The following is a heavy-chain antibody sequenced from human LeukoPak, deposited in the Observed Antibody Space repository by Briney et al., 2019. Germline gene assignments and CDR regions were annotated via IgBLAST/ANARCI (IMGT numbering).Heavy chain of an antibody. J-gene: IGHJ4*02. V-gene: IGHV3-13*01. D-gene: IGHD4-11*01. CDR3: AKAFDYNGLRGEGGSFDC. Sequence: PGGSLRLSCVASGFNFSKNDMHWVRQTTERGLEWVSAIGVAGDTYYADPVKDRFTISRENGKNSVYLQMNSLRAGDTAVYFCAKAFDYNGLRGEGGSFDCWGQGALVTVSS. CDR2: IGVAGDT. CDR1: GFNFSKND.